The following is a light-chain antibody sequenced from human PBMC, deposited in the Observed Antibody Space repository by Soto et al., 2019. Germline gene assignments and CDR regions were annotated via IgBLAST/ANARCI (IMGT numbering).Light chain of an antibody. CDR1: QSGSSSY. CDR3: QQYGRPPIT. V-gene: IGKV3-20*01. CDR2: GAS. J-gene: IGKJ5*01. Sequence: EIVLTQSPGTLSLSPVERATLSGRASQSGSSSYLAWYQQKPGQAPMLLIYGASSRATGIPDRFSGSGSGTDFTLTISRLEPEDFAVYYCQQYGRPPITFGQGTRLEIK.